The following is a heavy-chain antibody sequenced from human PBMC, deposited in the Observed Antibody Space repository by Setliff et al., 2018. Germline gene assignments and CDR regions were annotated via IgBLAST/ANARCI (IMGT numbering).Heavy chain of an antibody. CDR2: IYPSGGST. CDR1: GYTFTSYY. D-gene: IGHD2-15*01. CDR3: AAERYSGGSCCWFDP. J-gene: IGHJ5*02. Sequence: ASVKVSCKASGYTFTSYYMHWVRQAPGQGLEWMGIIYPSGGSTSYAQKFQGRVTMTRDTSTSTVYMELSSLRSDDTAVYYCAAERYSGGSCCWFDPWGQGTLVTVSS. V-gene: IGHV1-46*01.